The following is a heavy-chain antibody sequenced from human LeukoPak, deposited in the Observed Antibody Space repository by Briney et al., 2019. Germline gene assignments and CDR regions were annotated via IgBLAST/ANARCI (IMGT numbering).Heavy chain of an antibody. CDR3: ARDKHYDFWSGYPPYAFDI. CDR2: IYYSGST. D-gene: IGHD3-3*01. CDR1: GGSFSSSSYY. J-gene: IGHJ3*02. Sequence: SETLSLTCTVSGGSFSSSSYYWGWIRQPRGKGLEWIGSIYYSGSTYYNPSVKSRITITVDRSKNGFSLKLSYVTAADTAVYYCARDKHYDFWSGYPPYAFDIWGQGTMVTVSS. V-gene: IGHV4-39*07.